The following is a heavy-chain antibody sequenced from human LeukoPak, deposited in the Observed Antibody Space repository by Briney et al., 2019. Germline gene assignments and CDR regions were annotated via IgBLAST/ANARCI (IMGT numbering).Heavy chain of an antibody. D-gene: IGHD6-13*01. J-gene: IGHJ5*02. CDR1: GFTFSSYG. CDR2: IRYDGSNK. CDR3: AKLHRLAIAAAGTGWFDP. Sequence: GGSLRLSCAASGFTFSSYGMHWVRQAPGKGLEWVAFIRYDGSNKYYADSVKGRFTISRDNSKNTLYLQMNSLRAEDTAVYYCAKLHRLAIAAAGTGWFDPWGQGTLVTVSS. V-gene: IGHV3-30*02.